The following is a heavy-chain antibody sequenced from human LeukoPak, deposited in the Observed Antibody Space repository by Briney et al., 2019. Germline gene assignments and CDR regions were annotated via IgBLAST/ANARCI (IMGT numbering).Heavy chain of an antibody. Sequence: GGSLRLSCAASGFTFSSYAMSWVRQAPGKGLEWVSAIRGSGGSTYYADSVKGRFTISRDNSKNTLYLQMNSLRAEDTAVYYCAKEVDYYDSSGYYYGPAFDIWGQGTRVTVSS. D-gene: IGHD3-22*01. CDR2: IRGSGGST. J-gene: IGHJ3*02. V-gene: IGHV3-23*01. CDR3: AKEVDYYDSSGYYYGPAFDI. CDR1: GFTFSSYA.